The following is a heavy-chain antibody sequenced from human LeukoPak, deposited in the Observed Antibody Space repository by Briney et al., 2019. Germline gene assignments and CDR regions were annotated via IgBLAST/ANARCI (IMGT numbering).Heavy chain of an antibody. CDR2: ISSSGSTI. CDR1: GFTFSSYE. D-gene: IGHD4-23*01. CDR3: ARDYGGTSPFDY. Sequence: GGSLRLSCVASGFTFSSYEMNWVRQAPGKGLEWVSYISSSGSTIYYADSVKGRFTISRDNAKNSLYLQMNSLRAEDTAVYYCARDYGGTSPFDYWGQGTLVTVSS. V-gene: IGHV3-48*03. J-gene: IGHJ4*02.